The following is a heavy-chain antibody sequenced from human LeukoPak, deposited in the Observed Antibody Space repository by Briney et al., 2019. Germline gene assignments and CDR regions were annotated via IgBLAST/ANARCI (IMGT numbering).Heavy chain of an antibody. J-gene: IGHJ4*02. CDR2: ISGSGDRT. CDR1: GFTFGSYA. D-gene: IGHD3-10*01. V-gene: IGHV3-23*01. CDR3: AKLLRGVVVPYFDY. Sequence: PGGSLRLSCAASGFTFGSYAMSWVRQAPGKGLEWVSAISGSGDRTYYADSVKGRFTVSRDTSKSTLFLQMNSLRAEDTAVYYCAKLLRGVVVPYFDYWGQGTLVTVSS.